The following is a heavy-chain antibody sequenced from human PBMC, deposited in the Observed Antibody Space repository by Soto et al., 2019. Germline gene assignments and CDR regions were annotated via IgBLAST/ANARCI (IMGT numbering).Heavy chain of an antibody. Sequence: SETLSLTCTVSGGSISSSSYYWGWIRQPPGKGLEWIGSIYYSGSTYYNPSLKSRVTISVDTSKNQFSLKLSSVTAADTAVYYCARHHDFWTGPYMDVWGKGTTVTVSS. CDR3: ARHHDFWTGPYMDV. J-gene: IGHJ6*03. CDR1: GGSISSSSYY. D-gene: IGHD3-3*01. V-gene: IGHV4-39*01. CDR2: IYYSGST.